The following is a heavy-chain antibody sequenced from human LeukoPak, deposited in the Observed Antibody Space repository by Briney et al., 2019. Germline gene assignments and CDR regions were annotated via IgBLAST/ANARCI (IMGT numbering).Heavy chain of an antibody. CDR2: IRSNSDGGTI. CDR1: GFTFSNAW. Sequence: PGGSLRLSCATSGFTFSNAWMNWVRQAPGKGLEWVGRIRSNSDGGTIDYAAPVKGRFTLSRDDSKTTLYLQMNSLQTEDTAVYYCATDFYDSTWGQGALVTVSS. D-gene: IGHD3-22*01. CDR3: ATDFYDST. J-gene: IGHJ5*02. V-gene: IGHV3-15*07.